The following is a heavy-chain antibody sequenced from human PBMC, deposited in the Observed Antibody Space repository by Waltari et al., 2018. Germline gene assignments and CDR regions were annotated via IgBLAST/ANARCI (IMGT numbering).Heavy chain of an antibody. Sequence: QVQLQQWGAGLLKPSETLSLTYAVYGGSFSGYYWSWIRQPPGKGLEWIGEINHSGSTNYNPSLKSRVTISVDTSKNQFSLKLSSVTAADTAVYYCARPPGGYCSSTSCYTRKYFQHWGQGTLVTVSS. V-gene: IGHV4-34*01. CDR3: ARPPGGYCSSTSCYTRKYFQH. D-gene: IGHD2-2*02. CDR1: GGSFSGYY. CDR2: INHSGST. J-gene: IGHJ1*01.